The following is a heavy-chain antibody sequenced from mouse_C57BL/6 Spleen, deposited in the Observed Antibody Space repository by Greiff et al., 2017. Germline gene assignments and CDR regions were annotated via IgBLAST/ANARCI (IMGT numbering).Heavy chain of an antibody. D-gene: IGHD1-1*01. V-gene: IGHV1-4*01. CDR2: INPSSGYT. Sequence: VQLQESGAELARPGASVKMSCKASGYTFTSYTMHWVKQRPGQGLEWIGYINPSSGYTKYNQKFKDKATLTADKSSSTAYMQLSSLTSEDSAVSDCARSGYYGSSYWDFDDWGTGTTVTVSS. J-gene: IGHJ1*03. CDR1: GYTFTSYT. CDR3: ARSGYYGSSYWDFDD.